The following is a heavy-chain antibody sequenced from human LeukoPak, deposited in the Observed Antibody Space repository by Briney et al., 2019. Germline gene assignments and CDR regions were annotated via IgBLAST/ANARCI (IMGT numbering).Heavy chain of an antibody. CDR3: ARIMNSSPDY. Sequence: GGSLRLSCAASGFTFSSYWMSWVRQAPGKGLEWVANIKQDGSEKHYVDSVNGRFTISRDNAKNSVYLQMNSLRAEDTAVYYCARIMNSSPDYWGQGTLVTVSS. CDR1: GFTFSSYW. J-gene: IGHJ4*02. D-gene: IGHD6-13*01. CDR2: IKQDGSEK. V-gene: IGHV3-7*01.